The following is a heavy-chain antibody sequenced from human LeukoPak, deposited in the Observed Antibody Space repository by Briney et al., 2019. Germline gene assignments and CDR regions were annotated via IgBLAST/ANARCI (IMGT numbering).Heavy chain of an antibody. CDR2: IIPILDIA. CDR1: GGTFSSYS. V-gene: IGHV1-69*04. J-gene: IGHJ4*02. Sequence: ASVKVTCKASGGTFSSYSISWVRQAPGQWLEWMGRIIPILDIANYAQKFQGRVTITADKSSSTAYMELSSLRSEDTAVYYCARDTGAVAGTDYWGQGTLVTVSS. CDR3: ARDTGAVAGTDY. D-gene: IGHD6-19*01.